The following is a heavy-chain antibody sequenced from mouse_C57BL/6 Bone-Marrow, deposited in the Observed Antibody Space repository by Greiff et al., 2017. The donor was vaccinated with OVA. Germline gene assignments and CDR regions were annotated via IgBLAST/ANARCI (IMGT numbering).Heavy chain of an antibody. CDR3: AREGIYYEGY. D-gene: IGHD2-4*01. V-gene: IGHV3-6*01. CDR1: GYSITSGYY. J-gene: IGHJ3*01. CDR2: ISYDGSN. Sequence: ESGPGLVKPSQSLSLTCSVTGYSITSGYYWNLIRQFPGNKLEWMGYISYDGSNNSNPSLKNRISFTRDTSKNQFFLKLNSVTTEDTATYYCAREGIYYEGYWGQGTLVTVSA.